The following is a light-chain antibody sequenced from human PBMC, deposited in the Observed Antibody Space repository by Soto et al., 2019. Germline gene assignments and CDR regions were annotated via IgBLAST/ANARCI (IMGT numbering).Light chain of an antibody. Sequence: EIVLMRSPGTLSLSPGERATLSCRASQSVSSSYLAWYQQKPGQAPRLLIYGASSRATGIPDRFSGSGSGTDFTLTISRLEPEDFAVYYCQQYGSSPRTFGQGTKVEIK. CDR1: QSVSSSY. CDR3: QQYGSSPRT. V-gene: IGKV3-20*01. J-gene: IGKJ1*01. CDR2: GAS.